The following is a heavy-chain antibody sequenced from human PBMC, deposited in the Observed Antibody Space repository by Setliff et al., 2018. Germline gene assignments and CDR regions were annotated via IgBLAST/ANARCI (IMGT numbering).Heavy chain of an antibody. CDR3: ARVQKTYYYDSSGYYPYYFDY. CDR1: GFTFVNYW. J-gene: IGHJ4*02. CDR2: VNSDGSST. V-gene: IGHV3-74*01. Sequence: GGSLRLSCAASGFTFVNYWMHWVRQAPGKGLVWVSRVNSDGSSTIYADSVKGRFTISRDNAKNSLYLQMNSLRAEDTAVYYCARVQKTYYYDSSGYYPYYFDYWGQGTLVTVSS. D-gene: IGHD3-22*01.